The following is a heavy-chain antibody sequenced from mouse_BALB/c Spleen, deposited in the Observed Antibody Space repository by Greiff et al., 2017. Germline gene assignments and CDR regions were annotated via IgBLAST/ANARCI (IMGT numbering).Heavy chain of an antibody. CDR2: IYPSDSYT. CDR3: TRYGGNYGFAY. D-gene: IGHD2-1*01. V-gene: IGHV1-69*02. CDR1: GYTFTSYW. Sequence: VQLQQPGAELVRPGASVKLSCKASGYTFTSYWINWVKQRPGQGLEWIGNIYPSDSYTNYNQKFKDKATLTVDKSSSTAYMQLSSPTSEDSAVYYCTRYGGNYGFAYWGQGTLVTVSA. J-gene: IGHJ3*01.